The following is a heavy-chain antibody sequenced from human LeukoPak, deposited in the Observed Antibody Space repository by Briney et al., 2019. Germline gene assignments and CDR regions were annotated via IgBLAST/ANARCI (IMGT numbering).Heavy chain of an antibody. CDR3: ARVAAGKINYFDY. CDR1: GFTFSSCS. CDR2: ISSSSSYI. Sequence: GGSLRLSCAASGFTFSSCSMNWVRQAPGKGLEWVSSISSSSSYIYYADSVKGRFTISRDNAKNSLYLQMNSLRAEDTAVYYCARVAAGKINYFDYWGQGTLVTVSS. V-gene: IGHV3-21*01. J-gene: IGHJ4*02. D-gene: IGHD6-19*01.